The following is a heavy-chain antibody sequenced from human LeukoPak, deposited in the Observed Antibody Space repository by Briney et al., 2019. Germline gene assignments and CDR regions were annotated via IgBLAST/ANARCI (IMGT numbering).Heavy chain of an antibody. CDR1: GFTFSSYS. CDR3: ARPTLWELVDYYFDY. V-gene: IGHV3-48*04. J-gene: IGHJ4*02. CDR2: ISSSSSTI. Sequence: GGSLRLSCAASGFTFSSYSMNWVRQAPGKGLEWVSYISSSSSTIYYADSVKGRFTISRDNAKNSLYLQMNSLRAEDTAVYYCARPTLWELVDYYFDYWGQGTLVTVSS. D-gene: IGHD1-26*01.